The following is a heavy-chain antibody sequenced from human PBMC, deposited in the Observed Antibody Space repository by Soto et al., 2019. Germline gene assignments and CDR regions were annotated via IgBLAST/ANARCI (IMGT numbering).Heavy chain of an antibody. CDR1: GYSFTSYW. V-gene: IGHV5-51*01. D-gene: IGHD6-19*01. Sequence: GESLKISCKGSGYSFTSYWIGWVRQMPGKGLEWMGIIYPGDSDTSYSPSFQGQVTISADKSISPAYLQWSSLKASDTAMYYCARKNSSGWYYFDYWGQGTLVTVSS. CDR2: IYPGDSDT. CDR3: ARKNSSGWYYFDY. J-gene: IGHJ4*02.